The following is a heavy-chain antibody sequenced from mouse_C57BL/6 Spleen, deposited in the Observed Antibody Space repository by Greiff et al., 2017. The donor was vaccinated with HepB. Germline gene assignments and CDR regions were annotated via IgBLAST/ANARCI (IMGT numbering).Heavy chain of an antibody. J-gene: IGHJ1*03. CDR2: ISDGGSYT. CDR3: ARDTYYSNSYWYFDV. V-gene: IGHV5-4*01. D-gene: IGHD2-5*01. Sequence: EVKLIESGGGLVKPGGSLKLSCAASGFTFSSYAMSWVRQTPEKRLEWVATISDGGSYTYYPDNVKGRFTISRDNAKNNLYLQMSHLKSEDTAMYYCARDTYYSNSYWYFDVWGTGTTVTVSS. CDR1: GFTFSSYA.